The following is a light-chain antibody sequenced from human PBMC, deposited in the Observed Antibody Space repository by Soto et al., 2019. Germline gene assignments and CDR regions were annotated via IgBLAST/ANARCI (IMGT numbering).Light chain of an antibody. CDR1: SSDVGGYNY. V-gene: IGLV2-14*01. Sequence: QSALTQPASVSGSPGQSITISCTGTSSDVGGYNYVSWYQQYPGKAPKLMIHDVSNRPSGVSDRFSGSKSGNTASLTISGLQDEAEADYYCSSYTSSREKVFGTGTKLTVL. CDR3: SSYTSSREKV. J-gene: IGLJ1*01. CDR2: DVS.